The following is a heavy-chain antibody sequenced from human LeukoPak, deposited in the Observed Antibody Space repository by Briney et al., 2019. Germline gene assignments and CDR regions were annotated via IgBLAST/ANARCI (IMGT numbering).Heavy chain of an antibody. J-gene: IGHJ4*02. Sequence: GESRKISCRVSGYSFTSYWIGWVRQMPGKGLEWMGIIYPDDSVTRYSPSFQGQVTISADKSITTAYLQWSSLKASDTAMYYCARQISGFSYWGQGTLVTVSS. CDR2: IYPDDSVT. CDR3: ARQISGFSY. V-gene: IGHV5-51*01. D-gene: IGHD6-19*01. CDR1: GYSFTSYW.